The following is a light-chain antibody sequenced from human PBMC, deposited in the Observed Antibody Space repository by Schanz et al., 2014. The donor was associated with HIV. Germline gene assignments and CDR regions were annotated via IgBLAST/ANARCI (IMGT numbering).Light chain of an antibody. CDR2: ATS. Sequence: EIVLTQSPGSLSLSPGGRATLSCGASQRLSSSYLAWYQQKRDQPPRLVIYATSTRAAGIPDRFSGTGSGQEFTLTISRLQADDFAVYYCQQYGTSLTTFGQGTRLEI. CDR3: QQYGTSLTT. CDR1: QRLSSSY. V-gene: IGKV3-20*01. J-gene: IGKJ5*01.